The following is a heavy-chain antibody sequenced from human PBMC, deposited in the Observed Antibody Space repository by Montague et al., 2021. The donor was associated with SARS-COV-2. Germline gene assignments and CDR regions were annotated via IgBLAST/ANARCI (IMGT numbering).Heavy chain of an antibody. Sequence: SETLSLTCSVSGGSVSSYYLNWIRQTPGKGLEWIGNIYYSGSTNYNPSLKSRVTISVDTSKNQFSLKLSSVTAADAAVYYCARDRPPYYYDNSGHFLHGWFDPWSQGTLVTVSS. CDR1: GGSVSSYY. J-gene: IGHJ5*02. D-gene: IGHD3-22*01. CDR3: ARDRPPYYYDNSGHFLHGWFDP. CDR2: IYYSGST. V-gene: IGHV4-59*02.